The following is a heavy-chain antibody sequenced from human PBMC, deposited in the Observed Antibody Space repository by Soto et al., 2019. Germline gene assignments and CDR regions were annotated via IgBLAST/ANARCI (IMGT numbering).Heavy chain of an antibody. CDR3: ARGGADHYIYGMDV. D-gene: IGHD3-10*01. J-gene: IGHJ6*02. CDR1: GFILSTYP. Sequence: PGGSLRLSCAASGFILSTYPMTWVRQAPGRGLEWVSSMNGAATSTSYADSVKGRFTTSRDNSQNTLYLQINTLRPEDTAVYFCARGGADHYIYGMDVWGQGTTVTVSS. V-gene: IGHV3-23*01. CDR2: MNGAATST.